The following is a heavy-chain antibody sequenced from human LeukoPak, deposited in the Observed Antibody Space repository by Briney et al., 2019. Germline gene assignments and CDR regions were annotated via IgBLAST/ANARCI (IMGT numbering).Heavy chain of an antibody. J-gene: IGHJ4*02. V-gene: IGHV3-53*01. D-gene: IGHD6-19*01. Sequence: GGSLRLSCAASGFTVSSNYMSWVRQAPGKGLEWVSVIYSGGSTYYADSVKGRFTISRDNSKNTLYLQMNSLRAEGTAVYYCARVSSGWYVADYWGQGTLVTVSS. CDR2: IYSGGST. CDR3: ARVSSGWYVADY. CDR1: GFTVSSNY.